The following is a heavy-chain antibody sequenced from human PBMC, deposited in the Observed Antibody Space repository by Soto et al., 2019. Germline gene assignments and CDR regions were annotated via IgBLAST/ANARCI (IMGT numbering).Heavy chain of an antibody. CDR3: ARDRVGKLELLSYYYGMDV. V-gene: IGHV4-61*01. Sequence: SETLSLTCTVSGGSVSSGSYYWSWLRQPPGKGLEWIGYIYYSGSTNYNPSLKSRVTISVDTSKNQFSLKLSSVTAADTAVYYCARDRVGKLELLSYYYGMDVWGQGTTVTVSS. J-gene: IGHJ6*02. D-gene: IGHD1-7*01. CDR2: IYYSGST. CDR1: GGSVSSGSYY.